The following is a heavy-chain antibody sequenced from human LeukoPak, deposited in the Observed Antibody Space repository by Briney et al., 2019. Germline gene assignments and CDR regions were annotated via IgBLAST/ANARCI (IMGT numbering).Heavy chain of an antibody. V-gene: IGHV3-66*01. J-gene: IGHJ4*02. CDR1: GFSVTTNY. CDR3: ARDPTVTTNGDY. Sequence: PGGSLRLSCAASGFSVTTNYMTWVRQAPGKGLEWVSIIYSGGSTYYADSVKGRFTISRDNAKNSLYLQMNSLRAEDTAVYYCARDPTVTTNGDYWGQGTLVTVSS. CDR2: IYSGGST. D-gene: IGHD4-11*01.